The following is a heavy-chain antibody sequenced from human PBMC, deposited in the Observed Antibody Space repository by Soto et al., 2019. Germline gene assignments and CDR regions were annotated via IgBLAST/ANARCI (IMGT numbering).Heavy chain of an antibody. V-gene: IGHV1-69*13. D-gene: IGHD3-10*01. Sequence: SVKVSCKASGYTFTSYDINWVRQATGQGLEWMGGIIPIFGTANYAQKFQGRVTITADESTSTAYMELSSLRSEDTAVYYCASGYGSGSYCHDYWGQGTLVTVSS. CDR2: IIPIFGTA. CDR1: GYTFTSYD. CDR3: ASGYGSGSYCHDY. J-gene: IGHJ4*02.